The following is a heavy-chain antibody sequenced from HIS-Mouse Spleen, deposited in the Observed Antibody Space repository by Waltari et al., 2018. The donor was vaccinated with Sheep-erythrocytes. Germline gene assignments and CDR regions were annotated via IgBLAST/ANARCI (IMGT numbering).Heavy chain of an antibody. CDR1: GVTFSSYS. V-gene: IGHV3-21*01. CDR3: ARVASGATFDY. J-gene: IGHJ4*02. CDR2: ISSSSSYI. D-gene: IGHD1-26*01. Sequence: EVQLVESGGGLVKPGGSLRLSCAASGVTFSSYSMNWVRQAPGKGVEWVSSISSSSSYIYYADSVKGRFTISRDNAKNSLYLQMNSLRAEDTAVYYCARVASGATFDYWGQGTLVTVSS.